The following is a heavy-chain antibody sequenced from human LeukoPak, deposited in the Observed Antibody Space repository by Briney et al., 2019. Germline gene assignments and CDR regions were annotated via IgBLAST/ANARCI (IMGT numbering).Heavy chain of an antibody. Sequence: GGSLRLSCAASGFTLSSNYMSWVRQAPGKGLEWVSVIYSGGSTYYPDSVKGRFTISRDNSKNTLYLQMNSLSAGDTAVYYCATIHSVGVYYFAYWGQGTLVTVSS. CDR2: IYSGGST. J-gene: IGHJ4*02. D-gene: IGHD3-16*01. V-gene: IGHV3-53*01. CDR1: GFTLSSNY. CDR3: ATIHSVGVYYFAY.